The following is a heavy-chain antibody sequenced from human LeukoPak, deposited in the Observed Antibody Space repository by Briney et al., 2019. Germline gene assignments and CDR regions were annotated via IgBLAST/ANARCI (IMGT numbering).Heavy chain of an antibody. D-gene: IGHD3-10*01. Sequence: SVKVSCKASGGTFSSYAISWVRQAPGQGLEWMGRIIPILGIANYAQKFQGRVTITADKSTSAAYMELSSLRSEDTAVYYCARAILYYYGSGSYEYYYYGMDVWGQGTTVTVSS. CDR2: IIPILGIA. CDR1: GGTFSSYA. CDR3: ARAILYYYGSGSYEYYYYGMDV. J-gene: IGHJ6*02. V-gene: IGHV1-69*04.